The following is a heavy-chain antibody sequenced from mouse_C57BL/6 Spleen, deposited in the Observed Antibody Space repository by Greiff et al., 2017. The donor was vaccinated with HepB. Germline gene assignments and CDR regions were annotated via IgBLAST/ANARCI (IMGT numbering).Heavy chain of an antibody. CDR1: GFTFSSYA. D-gene: IGHD1-1*01. CDR3: TRDSRITTVVDHAMDY. Sequence: DVMLVESGEGLVKPGGSLKLSCAASGFTFSSYAMSWVRQTPEKRLEWVAYISSGGDYIYYADTVKGRFTISRDNARNTLYLQISSLKSEDTAMYYCTRDSRITTVVDHAMDYWGQGTSVTVSS. V-gene: IGHV5-9-1*02. CDR2: ISSGGDYI. J-gene: IGHJ4*01.